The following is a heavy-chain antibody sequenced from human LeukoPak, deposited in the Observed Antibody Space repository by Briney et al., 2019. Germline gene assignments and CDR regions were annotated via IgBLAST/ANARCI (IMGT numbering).Heavy chain of an antibody. V-gene: IGHV1-24*01. CDR2: FDPEDGET. J-gene: IGHJ6*03. Sequence: ASVKVSCKVSGYTLTELSIHWVRQAPGKGLEWMGAFDPEDGETVSAQKIQGRVTMTEDTSTDTAYMELSSLRSEDTAVYYCARGSVVLRYYYMDVWGKGTTVTVSS. CDR3: ARGSVVLRYYYMDV. D-gene: IGHD2-15*01. CDR1: GYTLTELS.